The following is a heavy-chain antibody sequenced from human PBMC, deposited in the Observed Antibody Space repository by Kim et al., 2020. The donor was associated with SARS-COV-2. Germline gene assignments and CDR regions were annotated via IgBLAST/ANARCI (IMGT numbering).Heavy chain of an antibody. V-gene: IGHV3-30*03. Sequence: YADSVKGRFTISRDNSKNTLYLQMNSLGAEDRAVYYCARGAVAGDDAFDIWGQGTMVTVSS. D-gene: IGHD6-19*01. J-gene: IGHJ3*02. CDR3: ARGAVAGDDAFDI.